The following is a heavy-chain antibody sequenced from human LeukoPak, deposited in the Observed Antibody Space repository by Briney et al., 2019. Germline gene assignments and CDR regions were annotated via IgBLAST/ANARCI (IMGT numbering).Heavy chain of an antibody. D-gene: IGHD1-26*01. Sequence: GGSLRLSCVASGFTFNKYAMSWVRQAPGKGLEWVSLMSEGGGTTYYADPVKGRFTISSDNSKNTVYLQMNSLRGEDTAVYYCARTQTGTYSFFDFWGQGSLVTVSS. CDR1: GFTFNKYA. CDR2: MSEGGGTT. CDR3: ARTQTGTYSFFDF. V-gene: IGHV3-23*01. J-gene: IGHJ4*02.